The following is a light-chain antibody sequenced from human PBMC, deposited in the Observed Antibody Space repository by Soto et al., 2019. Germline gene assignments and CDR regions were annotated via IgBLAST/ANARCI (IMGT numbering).Light chain of an antibody. CDR1: QSVSSN. V-gene: IGKV3-15*01. CDR3: QQYNNWPPWT. CDR2: GAS. J-gene: IGKJ1*01. Sequence: EIVMTQSPATLSVSPGERATLSCWASQSVSSNLAWYQQKPGQAPRLLIYGASTRATGIPVRFSGSGSGTEFPLTISSLQSEDFAAYYCQQYNNWPPWTFGQGTQVEIK.